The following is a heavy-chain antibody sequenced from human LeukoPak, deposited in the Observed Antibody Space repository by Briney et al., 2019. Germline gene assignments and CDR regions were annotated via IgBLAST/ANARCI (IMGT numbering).Heavy chain of an antibody. D-gene: IGHD6-13*01. J-gene: IGHJ6*02. V-gene: IGHV1-24*01. CDR2: FHPEYDET. CDR3: ATPRLGIYYYGMDV. CDR1: GYTLTDLS. Sequence: SSVKVSCLVSGYTLTDLSMYWVRRAPGKGLEWLGGFHPEYDETIYAHKFKGRVTMTEDSSTDTAWMELRSLRSEDTAAYYCATPRLGIYYYGMDVWGQDTTVTVSS.